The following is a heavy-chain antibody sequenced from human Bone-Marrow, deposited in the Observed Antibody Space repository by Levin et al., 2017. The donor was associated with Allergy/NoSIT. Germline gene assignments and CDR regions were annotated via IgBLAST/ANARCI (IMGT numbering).Heavy chain of an antibody. CDR3: ARVGYCSGGTCPYWYFDL. CDR2: IFYDGSNK. J-gene: IGHJ2*01. CDR1: GFTFSSYG. D-gene: IGHD2-15*01. Sequence: PGGSLRLSCAASGFTFSSYGMHWVRQAPGKGLEWVAIIFYDGSNKYYADSGKGRFTISRDNSKNTLYLQMNSLRAEDTAVYYCARVGYCSGGTCPYWYFDLWGRGTLVTVSS. V-gene: IGHV3-33*01.